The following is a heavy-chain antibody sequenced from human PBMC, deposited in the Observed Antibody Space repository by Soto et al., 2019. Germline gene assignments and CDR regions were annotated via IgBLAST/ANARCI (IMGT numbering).Heavy chain of an antibody. CDR1: GGSISSGGYY. CDR2: IYYSGNT. Sequence: PSETLSLTCTVSGGSISSGGYYWSWIRQHPGKGLEWIGYIYYSGNTYYNPSLKSRVAMSVDTSKNQFSLKLSSVTAADTAVYYCARDSAGTAMAFDYWGQGTLVTVSS. V-gene: IGHV4-31*03. D-gene: IGHD5-18*01. CDR3: ARDSAGTAMAFDY. J-gene: IGHJ4*02.